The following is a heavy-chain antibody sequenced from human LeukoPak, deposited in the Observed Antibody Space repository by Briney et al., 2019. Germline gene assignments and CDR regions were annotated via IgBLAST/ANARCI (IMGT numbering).Heavy chain of an antibody. V-gene: IGHV1-18*01. CDR3: ARSGFWSGYHSPDYYHYMDV. Sequence: ASVKVSCKGSGYTFSSYGINWVRQAPGQGLEWMGWIGAYNGHTNFAQRFQGRVSMTTDTSTSTAYMELGSLSSDDTAVYYCARSGFWSGYHSPDYYHYMDVWGKGTTVTVSS. CDR1: GYTFSSYG. J-gene: IGHJ6*03. CDR2: IGAYNGHT. D-gene: IGHD3-3*01.